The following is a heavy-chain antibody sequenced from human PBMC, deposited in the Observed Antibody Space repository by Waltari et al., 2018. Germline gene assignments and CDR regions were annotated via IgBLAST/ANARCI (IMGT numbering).Heavy chain of an antibody. J-gene: IGHJ4*02. Sequence: QLQLQESGPGLVKPSETLSLPCPVSGRSISSRSYYWGWVRQPPGKGLEWIGSIYYSWSTYYNASLKRRATIAVDTAKNQFSLKLSSVTAADTAVYYCGWDFDYWGQGTLVTVSS. CDR2: IYYSWST. CDR1: GRSISSRSYY. CDR3: GWDFDY. V-gene: IGHV4-39*07. D-gene: IGHD1-26*01.